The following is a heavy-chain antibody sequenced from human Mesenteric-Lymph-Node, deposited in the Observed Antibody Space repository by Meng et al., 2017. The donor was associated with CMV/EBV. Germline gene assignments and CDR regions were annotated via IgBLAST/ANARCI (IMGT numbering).Heavy chain of an antibody. Sequence: ASVKVSCKASGYTLTGYYMHWVRQAPGHGLEWMGWIYPGSGDTNYAPKFQGRVTMTRDTSISTAYMELSRLNSDDTAFYYCARVYSYCSAITCSHFALWGQGTLVTVSS. D-gene: IGHD2-15*01. J-gene: IGHJ4*02. CDR2: IYPGSGDT. CDR3: ARVYSYCSAITCSHFAL. CDR1: GYTLTGYY. V-gene: IGHV1-2*02.